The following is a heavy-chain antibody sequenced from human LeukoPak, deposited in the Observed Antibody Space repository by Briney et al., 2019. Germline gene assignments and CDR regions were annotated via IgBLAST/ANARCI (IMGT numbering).Heavy chain of an antibody. CDR1: GYTLTELS. Sequence: ASVKVSCKVSGYTLTELSMHWVRQPPGKGLEWMGGFDPEDGETIYAQKFQGRVTMTEDTSTDTAYMELSSLRSEDTAVYYCATSYSGHDFPSYWGQGTLVTVSS. V-gene: IGHV1-24*01. CDR2: FDPEDGET. CDR3: ATSYSGHDFPSY. J-gene: IGHJ4*02. D-gene: IGHD5-12*01.